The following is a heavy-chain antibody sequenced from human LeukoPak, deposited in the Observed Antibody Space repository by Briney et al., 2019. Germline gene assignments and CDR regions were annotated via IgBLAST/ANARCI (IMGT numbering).Heavy chain of an antibody. Sequence: PGRSLRLSCAASGFTFSSYAMHWVRQAPGKGLEWVAVISYDGSNKYYADSVKGRFTISRDNSKNTLYLQMNSLRAEDTAVYYCARDYGGRWLQLRDYYYGMDVWGQGTTVTVSS. V-gene: IGHV3-30-3*01. CDR2: ISYDGSNK. J-gene: IGHJ6*02. CDR1: GFTFSSYA. CDR3: ARDYGGRWLQLRDYYYGMDV. D-gene: IGHD5-24*01.